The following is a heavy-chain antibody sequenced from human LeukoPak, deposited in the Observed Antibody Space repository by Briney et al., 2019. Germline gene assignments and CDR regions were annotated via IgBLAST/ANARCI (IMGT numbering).Heavy chain of an antibody. CDR1: GVSISTYY. V-gene: IGHV4-4*07. D-gene: IGHD2-2*01. Sequence: SETLSLTCTVSGVSISTYYWSWIRQPAGRGLEWIGRIYTSGSTNYNPSLKGRVTMSVDTSKNQFSLKLTSVTAADTAVYYCARDIGYCDTTSCATWFDPWGQGILVTVSS. J-gene: IGHJ5*02. CDR3: ARDIGYCDTTSCATWFDP. CDR2: IYTSGST.